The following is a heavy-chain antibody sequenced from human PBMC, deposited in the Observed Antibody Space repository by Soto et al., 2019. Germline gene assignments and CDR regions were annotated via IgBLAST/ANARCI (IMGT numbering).Heavy chain of an antibody. Sequence: ASETLSLTCAVSGYSISSGYYWGWIRQPPGKGLEWIGSIYHSGSTYYNPSLKSRVTISVDTSKNQFSLKLSSVTAADTAVYYCARGLGGSYYYYYGMDVWGQGTTVTVSS. CDR3: ARGLGGSYYYYYGMDV. V-gene: IGHV4-38-2*01. CDR1: GYSISSGYY. J-gene: IGHJ6*02. D-gene: IGHD1-26*01. CDR2: IYHSGST.